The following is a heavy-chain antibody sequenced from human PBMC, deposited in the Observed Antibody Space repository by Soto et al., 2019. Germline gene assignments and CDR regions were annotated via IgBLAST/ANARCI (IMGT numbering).Heavy chain of an antibody. CDR2: INTNGGST. CDR3: ARGGGGAALADFDY. CDR1: GFTFGSYA. V-gene: IGHV3-64*02. D-gene: IGHD3-16*01. Sequence: PGGSLRLSCSASGFTFGSYAMHWVRQAPGKGLEYVSAINTNGGSTYYADSVKGRFTISRDNSKNTLYLQMGSLRADDMAIYYCARGGGGAALADFDYWGQGALVTVSS. J-gene: IGHJ4*02.